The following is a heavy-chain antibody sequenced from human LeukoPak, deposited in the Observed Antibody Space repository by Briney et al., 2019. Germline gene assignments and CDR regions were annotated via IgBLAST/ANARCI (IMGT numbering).Heavy chain of an antibody. D-gene: IGHD3-22*01. V-gene: IGHV3-15*01. CDR2: IKSKTDGGTT. CDR3: TTGEGFNYYDSSGYWRD. J-gene: IGHJ4*02. CDR1: GFSFSDSA. Sequence: PGGSLRLSCAASGFSFSDSAMDWVRQAPGKGLEWVGRIKSKTDGGTTDYAAPVKGRFTISRDDSKNTLYLQMNSLKTEDTAVYYCTTGEGFNYYDSSGYWRDWGQGTLVTVSS.